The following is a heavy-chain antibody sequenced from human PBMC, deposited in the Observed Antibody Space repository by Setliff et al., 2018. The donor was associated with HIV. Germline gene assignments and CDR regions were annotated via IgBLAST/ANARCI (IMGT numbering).Heavy chain of an antibody. D-gene: IGHD3-9*01. J-gene: IGHJ4*02. CDR2: MNPNSGNT. CDR1: GYTFTSYD. V-gene: IGHV1-8*02. CDR3: ARVGGPYYDLLTGYYGAVDY. Sequence: GASVKVSCKASGYTFTSYDINWVRQATGQGLEWMGWMNPNSGNTGYAQKFQGRVTMTGNTSISTAYMELSSLRSEDTAVYYCARVGGPYYDLLTGYYGAVDYWGQGTLVTVSS.